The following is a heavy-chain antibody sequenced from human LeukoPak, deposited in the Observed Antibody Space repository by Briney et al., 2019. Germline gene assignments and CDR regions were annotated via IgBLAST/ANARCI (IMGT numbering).Heavy chain of an antibody. Sequence: GGSLRLSCAASGFTFSSYAMSWVRQAPGKGLEWVSTISGSGGGTYYADSVKGRFTISRDDSKNTLYLQMNSLRADDTAVYYCAKDLGRYRNNFFDYWGQGNLVTVSS. V-gene: IGHV3-23*01. CDR2: ISGSGGGT. CDR3: AKDLGRYRNNFFDY. D-gene: IGHD1-26*01. CDR1: GFTFSSYA. J-gene: IGHJ4*02.